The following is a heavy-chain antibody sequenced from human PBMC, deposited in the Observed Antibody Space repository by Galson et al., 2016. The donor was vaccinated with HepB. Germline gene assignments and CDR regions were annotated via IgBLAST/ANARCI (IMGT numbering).Heavy chain of an antibody. V-gene: IGHV1-3*01. CDR1: GYTFTSYA. J-gene: IGHJ4*02. CDR2: INAGNGNT. CDR3: ARVDYSSSWFAFDI. D-gene: IGHD6-13*01. Sequence: SVKVSCKASGYTFTSYAIHWVRQAPGQRLEWMGWINAGNGNTKYSQKFQGRVTITRDTSASTAYMELSSLRSEDTAVYYCARVDYSSSWFAFDIWGQGSLVTVSS.